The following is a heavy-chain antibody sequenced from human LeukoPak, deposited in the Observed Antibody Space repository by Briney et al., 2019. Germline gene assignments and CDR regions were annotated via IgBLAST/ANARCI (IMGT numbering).Heavy chain of an antibody. CDR1: GFTFSSYG. CDR3: AKIGPIVGDVVYF. J-gene: IGHJ4*02. V-gene: IGHV3-30*02. D-gene: IGHD1-26*01. Sequence: GGSLRLSCAASGFTFSSYGLHWVRQAPGKGLEWVAFIRYDATAQYYADSVTGRFTISRDNSKSMLYLQMNSLRPEDTAMYYCAKIGPIVGDVVYFWGQGTLVAVSS. CDR2: IRYDATAQ.